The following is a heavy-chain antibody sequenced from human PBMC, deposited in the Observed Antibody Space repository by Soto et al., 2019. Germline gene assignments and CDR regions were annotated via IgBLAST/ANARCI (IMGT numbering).Heavy chain of an antibody. CDR1: GYTFSNFG. V-gene: IGHV1-18*01. Sequence: QIQLLQSGAEVKKPGASVKVTCKASGYTFSNFGISWVRQAPGQGLEWMGWISAYNANANYAQKFQGRLTMTADTSTSTAYMELRSLRSDDTAVHYCARENSYFDYWGQGTLVTVSS. J-gene: IGHJ4*02. CDR3: ARENSYFDY. CDR2: ISAYNANA.